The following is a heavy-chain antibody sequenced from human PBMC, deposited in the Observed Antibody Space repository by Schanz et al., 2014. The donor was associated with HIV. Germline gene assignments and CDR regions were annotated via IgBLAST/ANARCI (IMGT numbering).Heavy chain of an antibody. CDR3: AKVVRFAMVTAPYYFDS. CDR2: ITGSGVST. J-gene: IGHJ4*02. V-gene: IGHV3-23*01. CDR1: RFTFSRYG. D-gene: IGHD2-15*01. Sequence: EVQLLESGGGLVQPGGFLRLSCAASRFTFSRYGMSWVRQTPDKGLEWVSGITGSGVSTYYADSVKGRFTISRDNSKNTLYLRMNSLRAEDTAVYYCAKVVRFAMVTAPYYFDSWGQGTLVTVSS.